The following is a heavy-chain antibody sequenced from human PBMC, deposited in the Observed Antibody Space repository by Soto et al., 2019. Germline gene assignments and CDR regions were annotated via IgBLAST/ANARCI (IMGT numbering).Heavy chain of an antibody. CDR3: ASGSHVSHY. V-gene: IGHV4-30-2*01. CDR2: SSHSGST. Sequence: QLQLQESGSGLVKPSQTLSITCAVSGGSISSGGYSWSWIRQPPGKGLEWIGYSSHSGSTYYNPSLKSRGTISVDRSKNQSSLKLSSVTAADMAMYDCASGSHVSHYWGQGTLVTVSS. J-gene: IGHJ4*02. CDR1: GGSISSGGYS.